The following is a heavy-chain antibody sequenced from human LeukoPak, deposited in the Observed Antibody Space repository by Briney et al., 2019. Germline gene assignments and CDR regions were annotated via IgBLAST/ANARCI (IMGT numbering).Heavy chain of an antibody. D-gene: IGHD6-6*01. J-gene: IGHJ4*02. CDR2: ISGSGGGT. Sequence: GGSLRLSCAASGFTFSDYYMSWIRQAPGKGLEWVSAISGSGGGTYYADSVKGRFTISRDNSKNTLYLQMNSLRAEDTAVFYCAKDPRLYSSTWYYFDYWGQGTLVTVSS. CDR1: GFTFSDYY. CDR3: AKDPRLYSSTWYYFDY. V-gene: IGHV3-23*01.